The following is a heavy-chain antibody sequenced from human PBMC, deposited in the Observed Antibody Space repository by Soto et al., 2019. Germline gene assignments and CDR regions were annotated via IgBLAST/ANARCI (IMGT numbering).Heavy chain of an antibody. CDR2: ITDSGGT. Sequence: SETLSLTCAVYGGSFIGYYWTWIRQPPGKGLEWIGEITDSGGTKYNPSLKSRVTISVDTSKNQFSLRVNSVTAADTAVYYCARLSDYWGQGTLVTVSS. V-gene: IGHV4-34*01. J-gene: IGHJ4*02. CDR3: ARLSDY. CDR1: GGSFIGYY.